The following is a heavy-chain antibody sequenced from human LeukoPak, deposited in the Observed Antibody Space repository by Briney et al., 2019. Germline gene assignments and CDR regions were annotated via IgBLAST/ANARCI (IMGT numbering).Heavy chain of an antibody. CDR1: GGSISSSNYY. J-gene: IGHJ6*03. Sequence: ETLSLTCTVSGGSISSSNYYWGWIRQPPGKGLEWIGSIYYSGSSYYNSSLKSRVTISVDTSKNQFSLKLSSVTAADTAVYYCAREVVAAAGPYYYYYYMDVWGKGTTVTISS. V-gene: IGHV4-39*07. CDR3: AREVVAAAGPYYYYYYMDV. D-gene: IGHD6-13*01. CDR2: IYYSGSS.